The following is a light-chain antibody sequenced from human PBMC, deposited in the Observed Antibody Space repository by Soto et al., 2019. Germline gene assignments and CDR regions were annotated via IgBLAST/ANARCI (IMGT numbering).Light chain of an antibody. CDR3: QQYYSYPLT. Sequence: DIQMTQSPSALSASVLERSTITCRASQSISRFLAWYQHQPGKAPKLLIYDASSLESGVPSRFSGSGSGTDFTLTISCLQSEDFATYYCQQYYSYPLTFGGGTKVDIK. CDR2: DAS. V-gene: IGKV1-5*01. CDR1: QSISRF. J-gene: IGKJ4*01.